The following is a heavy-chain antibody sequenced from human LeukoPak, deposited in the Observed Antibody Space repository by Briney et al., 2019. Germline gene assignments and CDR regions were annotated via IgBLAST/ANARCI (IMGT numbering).Heavy chain of an antibody. J-gene: IGHJ4*02. Sequence: GGSLRLSCAASGFTFSSFWMTWVRQAPGKGLEWVANIKPDGSEENYVDSVKGRFTISRDNARNSLYLQMNSLRAEDTAVYYCARARGSYSFDYWGQGTLVTVSS. CDR2: IKPDGSEE. D-gene: IGHD1-26*01. CDR3: ARARGSYSFDY. V-gene: IGHV3-7*03. CDR1: GFTFSSFW.